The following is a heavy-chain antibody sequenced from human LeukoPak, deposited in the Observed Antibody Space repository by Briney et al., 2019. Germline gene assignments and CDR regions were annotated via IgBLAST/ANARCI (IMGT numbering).Heavy chain of an antibody. CDR3: ARYLYYDVLTGYYENMYYFDY. CDR2: ISAYNGNT. J-gene: IGHJ4*02. D-gene: IGHD3-9*01. V-gene: IGHV1-18*01. CDR1: GGTFSSYA. Sequence: ASVKVSCKASGGTFSSYAISWVRQAPGQGLEWMGWISAYNGNTNYAQKLQDRVTMTTATSASTAYMELRSLRSDDTAVYYCARYLYYDVLTGYYENMYYFDYWGQGTLVTVSS.